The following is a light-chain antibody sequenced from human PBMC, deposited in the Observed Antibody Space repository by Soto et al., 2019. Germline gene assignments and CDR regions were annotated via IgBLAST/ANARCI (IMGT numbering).Light chain of an antibody. V-gene: IGKV3-15*01. Sequence: ETVMTQSPATLSVSPGERATVSCRASQSIGSNLAGYQQRPGQAPRLVIHSASTRATGIPVRFSGSGSGTEFTLTISSLQSEDFAVYYCQQYHDWPPVSFGRGTKV. CDR3: QQYHDWPPVS. J-gene: IGKJ4*01. CDR1: QSIGSN. CDR2: SAS.